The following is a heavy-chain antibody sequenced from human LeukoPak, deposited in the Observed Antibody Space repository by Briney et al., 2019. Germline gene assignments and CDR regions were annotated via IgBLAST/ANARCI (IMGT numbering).Heavy chain of an antibody. V-gene: IGHV1-2*02. CDR1: GYTFIGYY. CDR2: INPNSGGT. Sequence: GASVKVSCKASGYTFIGYYIHWVRQAPGQGLEWMGWINPNSGGTNYAQKFKGRVTMTWDTSISTAYMELSRLRSDDTAVYYCARGYSSSWYDAFDIWGQGTMVTVSS. CDR3: ARGYSSSWYDAFDI. D-gene: IGHD6-13*01. J-gene: IGHJ3*02.